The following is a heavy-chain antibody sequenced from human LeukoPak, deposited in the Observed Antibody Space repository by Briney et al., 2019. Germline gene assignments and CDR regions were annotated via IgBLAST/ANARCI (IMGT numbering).Heavy chain of an antibody. CDR1: GFSFSDYG. CDR3: AKDRVKPRYYFDY. CDR2: ISYDGGEK. J-gene: IGHJ4*02. V-gene: IGHV3-30*18. D-gene: IGHD1-14*01. Sequence: PGGSLRLSCAASGFSFSDYGMHWVRQAPGKGLEWVAVISYDGGEKHFGDFVKGRFTISRDNSKNTLDLQMNSLRFEDTAVYYCAKDRVKPRYYFDYWGQGTLVTVSS.